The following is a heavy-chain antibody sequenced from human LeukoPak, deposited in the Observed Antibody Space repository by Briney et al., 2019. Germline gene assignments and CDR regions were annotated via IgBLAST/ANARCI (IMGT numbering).Heavy chain of an antibody. V-gene: IGHV3-23*01. CDR3: AKGVSQSGYDFWSGPFDY. Sequence: GGSLRLSCAASGFTFSSYAMSWVRQAPGKGLEWVSAISGSGGSTYYADSVKGRFTISRDNSKNTLYLQMNNLRVEDTAVFYCAKGVSQSGYDFWSGPFDYWGQGTLVTVSS. J-gene: IGHJ4*02. D-gene: IGHD3-3*01. CDR1: GFTFSSYA. CDR2: ISGSGGST.